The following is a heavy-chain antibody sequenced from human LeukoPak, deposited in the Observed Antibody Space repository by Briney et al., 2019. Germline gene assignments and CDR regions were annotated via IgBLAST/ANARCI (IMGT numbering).Heavy chain of an antibody. CDR1: GYTLTELS. J-gene: IGHJ4*02. V-gene: IGHV1-24*01. D-gene: IGHD5-18*01. CDR3: ATDGRRYSYGPADY. CDR2: FDPEDGET. Sequence: ASVKVSCKVSGYTLTELSMHWVRQDPGKGLEWMGGFDPEDGETIYAQKFQGRVTMTEDTSTDTAYMELSSLRSEDTAVYYCATDGRRYSYGPADYWGQGTLVTVSS.